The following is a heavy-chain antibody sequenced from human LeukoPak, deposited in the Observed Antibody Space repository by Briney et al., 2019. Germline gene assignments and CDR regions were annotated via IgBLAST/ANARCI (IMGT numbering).Heavy chain of an antibody. V-gene: IGHV3-21*01. D-gene: IGHD3-9*01. J-gene: IGHJ4*02. CDR1: GFTFSSYS. CDR2: ISSSSSYI. CDR3: ASRGGPWVDWLLYSAPPDYYLDY. Sequence: GGSLRLSCAASGFTFSSYSMNWVRQAPGEGLEWVSSISSSSSYIYYADSVKGRFTISRDNAKNSLYLQMNSLRAEDTAVYYCASRGGPWVDWLLYSAPPDYYLDYWGQGTLVTVSS.